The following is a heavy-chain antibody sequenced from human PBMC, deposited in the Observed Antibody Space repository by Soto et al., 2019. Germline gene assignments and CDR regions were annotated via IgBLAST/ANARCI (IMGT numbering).Heavy chain of an antibody. CDR3: ARGLLITMVRGVIMYYFDY. J-gene: IGHJ4*02. CDR2: ISAYNGNT. CDR1: GYTFTSYG. D-gene: IGHD3-10*01. Sequence: ASVKVSCKASGYTFTSYGISWVRQAPGQGLEWMGWISAYNGNTNYAQKLQGRVTMTTDTSTSTAYMELRSLRSDDTAVYYCARGLLITMVRGVIMYYFDYWGQGXLVTVSS. V-gene: IGHV1-18*01.